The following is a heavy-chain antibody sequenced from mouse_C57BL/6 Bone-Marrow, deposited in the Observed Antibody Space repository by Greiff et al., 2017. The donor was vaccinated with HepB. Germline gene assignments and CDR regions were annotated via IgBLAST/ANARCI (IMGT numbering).Heavy chain of an antibody. CDR1: GFTFSDYY. CDR3: ARFYYSNLYFDY. J-gene: IGHJ2*01. CDR2: INYDGSST. V-gene: IGHV5-16*01. Sequence: EVMLVESEGGLVQPGSSMKLSCTASGFTFSDYYMAWVRQVPEKGLEWVANINYDGSSTYYLDSLKSRFIISRDNAKNILYLQMSSLKSEDTATYYCARFYYSNLYFDYWGQGTTLTVSS. D-gene: IGHD2-5*01.